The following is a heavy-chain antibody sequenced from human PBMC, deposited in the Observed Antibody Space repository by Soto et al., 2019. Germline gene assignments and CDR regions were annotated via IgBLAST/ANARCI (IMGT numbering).Heavy chain of an antibody. CDR1: GFSFSSFS. D-gene: IGHD3-10*01. J-gene: IGHJ4*02. V-gene: IGHV3-48*04. CDR2: ISGSGTTT. CDR3: ARLGDYGSGSY. Sequence: EVHLVESGGDLVQPGGFLRLSCAASGFSFSSFSMNWVRQDPGKGLEWVSYISGSGTTTYYADSVKGRFTISRDNAKNSLYLQMNILQAEDTAVYYCARLGDYGSGSYWGQGTLVTVSS.